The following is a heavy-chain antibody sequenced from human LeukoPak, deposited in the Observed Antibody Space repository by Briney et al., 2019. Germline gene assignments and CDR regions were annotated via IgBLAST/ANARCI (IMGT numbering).Heavy chain of an antibody. V-gene: IGHV4-39*07. J-gene: IGHJ3*02. D-gene: IGHD6-13*01. CDR1: GGSLNSNNFY. CDR3: ARAWGIAAAGWDAFDI. Sequence: SETLSLTCTVSGGSLNSNNFYWAWIRQPPGRGLEWIATIFYSGSIYYNLSLKSRVTISIDTSNNQFSLRLSSVTAADTAVYYCARAWGIAAAGWDAFDIWGQGTMVTVSS. CDR2: IFYSGSI.